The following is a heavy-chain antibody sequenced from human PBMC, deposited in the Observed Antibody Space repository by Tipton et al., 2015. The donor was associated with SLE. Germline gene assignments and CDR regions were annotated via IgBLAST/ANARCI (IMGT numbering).Heavy chain of an antibody. Sequence: TLSLTCNVSGYSINRGYSWGWIRQPPGKGLEWIGRIYHSGSTYYSPSLKNRVTISIDRSKNQFSLNLSSVTAADTAVHFCARDPTGDKGYWGQGTLVTVSS. V-gene: IGHV4-38-2*02. CDR2: IYHSGST. CDR1: GYSINRGYS. D-gene: IGHD7-27*01. CDR3: ARDPTGDKGY. J-gene: IGHJ4*02.